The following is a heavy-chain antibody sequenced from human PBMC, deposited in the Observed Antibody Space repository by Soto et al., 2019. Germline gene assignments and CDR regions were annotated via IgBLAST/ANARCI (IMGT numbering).Heavy chain of an antibody. V-gene: IGHV3-33*01. D-gene: IGHD4-17*01. CDR2: IWYDGSNE. J-gene: IGHJ6*02. CDR1: GFTFSNFG. CDR3: ARPTRDHGQYGRPYFGMDV. Sequence: GGSLRLSCTASGFTFSNFGIHWVRQAPGKGLEWVALIWYDGSNEYYADSVKGRFTISRDNSENTLYLQMNSLRAEDTAVYYCARPTRDHGQYGRPYFGMDVWGPGTT.